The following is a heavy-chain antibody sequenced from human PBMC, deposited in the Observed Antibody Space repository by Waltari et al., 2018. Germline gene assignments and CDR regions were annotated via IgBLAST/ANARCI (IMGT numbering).Heavy chain of an antibody. Sequence: QVQLQQWGAGLLKPSETLSLTCAVYGGSFSGYYWSWIRQPPGKGLEWIGEINHSRSTNYNPSLKSRVTISVDTSKNQFSLKLSSVTAADTAVYYCARQRGRYYYYYMDVWGKGTTVTVSS. V-gene: IGHV4-34*01. CDR1: GGSFSGYY. J-gene: IGHJ6*03. CDR3: ARQRGRYYYYYMDV. D-gene: IGHD3-10*01. CDR2: INHSRST.